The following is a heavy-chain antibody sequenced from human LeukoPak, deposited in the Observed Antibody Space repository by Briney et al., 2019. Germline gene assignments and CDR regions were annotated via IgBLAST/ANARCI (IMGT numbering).Heavy chain of an antibody. V-gene: IGHV3-23*01. J-gene: IGHJ3*02. CDR3: AKAVDLATISVDI. CDR2: ISGSGGST. Sequence: GGSLRLSCAASGFTFGNYWMAWVRQAPGKGLEWVSAISGSGGSTYYADSVKGRFTISRDNSKNTLYLVMNSLRVDDTAVYYCAKAVDLATISVDIWGQGTMVTVSS. D-gene: IGHD5-24*01. CDR1: GFTFGNYW.